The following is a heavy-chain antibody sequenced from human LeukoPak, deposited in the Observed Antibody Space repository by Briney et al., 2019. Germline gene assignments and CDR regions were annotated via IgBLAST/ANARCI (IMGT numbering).Heavy chain of an antibody. CDR1: GFTFSSAW. Sequence: GGSLRLSCAPSGFTFSSAWMHWVRQAPGKGLEWVGRIKSKVDGGTTDYAAPVKGRFTISRDDLENMLYLQMNSLRAEDTAVYYCAGEVGQQLVVPFLSWGQGTLVTVSS. CDR3: AGEVGQQLVVPFLS. CDR2: IKSKVDGGTT. J-gene: IGHJ5*02. D-gene: IGHD6-13*01. V-gene: IGHV3-15*07.